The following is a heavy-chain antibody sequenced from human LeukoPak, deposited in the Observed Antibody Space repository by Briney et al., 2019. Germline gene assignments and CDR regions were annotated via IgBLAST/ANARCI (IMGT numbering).Heavy chain of an antibody. CDR3: ARDAAIRSYYYYMDV. D-gene: IGHD2-2*01. J-gene: IGHJ6*03. Sequence: SQTLSLTCTASGGSISSGSYYWSWIRQPAGKGLEWIGRIYTSGSTNYNPSLKSRVTISVDTSKNQFSLKLSPVTAADTAVYYCARDAAIRSYYYYMDVWGKGTTVTVSS. CDR1: GGSISSGSYY. V-gene: IGHV4-61*02. CDR2: IYTSGST.